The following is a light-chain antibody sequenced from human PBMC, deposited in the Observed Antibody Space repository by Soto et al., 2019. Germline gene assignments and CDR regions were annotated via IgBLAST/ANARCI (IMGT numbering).Light chain of an antibody. J-gene: IGKJ1*01. V-gene: IGKV1-39*01. CDR3: QQSYSSPQT. CDR2: AAS. Sequence: DIQMTQSPYTLSPSVGDRVSITCRASQSISSWLAWYQQKPGKAPKLLIYAASSLLGGVPSRFSGSGSGTDFTLTISSLQPEDFAIYYCQQSYSSPQTFGQGTKV. CDR1: QSISSW.